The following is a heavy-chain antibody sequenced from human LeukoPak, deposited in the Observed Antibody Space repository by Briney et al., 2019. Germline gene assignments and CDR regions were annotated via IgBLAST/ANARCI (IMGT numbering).Heavy chain of an antibody. D-gene: IGHD4-17*01. CDR1: GFTFSSYW. V-gene: IGHV3-7*01. CDR2: IKQDGSEK. J-gene: IGHJ4*02. Sequence: GGSLRLSCAASGFTFSSYWMSWVRQAPGKGLEWVANIKQDGSEKYYVGSVKGRFTISRDNAKNSLYLQMNSLRAEDTAVYYCARESPTVTTMFSYWGQGTLVTVSS. CDR3: ARESPTVTTMFSY.